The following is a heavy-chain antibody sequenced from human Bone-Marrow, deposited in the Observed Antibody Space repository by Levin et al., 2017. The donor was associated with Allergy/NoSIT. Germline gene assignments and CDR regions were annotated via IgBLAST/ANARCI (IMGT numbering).Heavy chain of an antibody. V-gene: IGHV4-59*01. CDR3: ARDEGIATGGFDN. Sequence: TTSETLSLTCTVSGDSISDYYWSWIRQPPGKGLEWIGYIYHSGNTNANPSLKSRVTISMDTSKNQFSLKLSSVTAADTAVYYCARDEGIATGGFDNWGQGTLVTVSS. CDR2: IYHSGNT. CDR1: GDSISDYY. D-gene: IGHD6-13*01. J-gene: IGHJ4*02.